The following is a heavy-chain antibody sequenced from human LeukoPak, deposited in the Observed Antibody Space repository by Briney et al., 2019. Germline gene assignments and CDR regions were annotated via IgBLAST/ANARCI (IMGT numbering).Heavy chain of an antibody. CDR2: IYHSGST. CDR1: GYSISSGYY. V-gene: IGHV4-38-2*02. D-gene: IGHD6-19*01. Sequence: NPSETLSLTCTVSGYSISSGYYRGWIRQPPGKGLEWIGSIYHSGSTYYNPSLKSLVTISVDTSKNQFSLKLSSVTAADTAVYYCARARIAVAGTPGVNWFDPWGEGTLVTVSS. J-gene: IGHJ5*02. CDR3: ARARIAVAGTPGVNWFDP.